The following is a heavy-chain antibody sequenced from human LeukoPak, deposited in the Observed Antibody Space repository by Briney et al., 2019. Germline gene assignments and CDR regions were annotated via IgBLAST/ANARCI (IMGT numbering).Heavy chain of an antibody. V-gene: IGHV1-18*01. D-gene: IGHD6-19*01. Sequence: ASVKVSCKASGYTFTSYGIIWVRQAPGQGLEWMGWISAYNGNTNYAQKLHGRVTMTTDTSTSTAYMELRSLRSDDTAVYYCASNRIAVPTGVDYWGQGTLVTVSS. J-gene: IGHJ4*02. CDR2: ISAYNGNT. CDR3: ASNRIAVPTGVDY. CDR1: GYTFTSYG.